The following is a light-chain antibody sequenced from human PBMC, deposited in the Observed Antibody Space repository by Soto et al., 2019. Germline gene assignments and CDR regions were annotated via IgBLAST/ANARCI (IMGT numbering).Light chain of an antibody. CDR1: SSNIGADYD. CDR2: GNN. J-gene: IGLJ3*02. Sequence: QSVLTQSPSVSGAPGQRVTISCTGSSSNIGADYDVHWYQQLPGTAPKLLIYGNNNRPSVVPDRLSGSKSGTSASLAITGLQAEDEADYYCQSYDSSLSGRVFGGGTKLTVL. V-gene: IGLV1-40*01. CDR3: QSYDSSLSGRV.